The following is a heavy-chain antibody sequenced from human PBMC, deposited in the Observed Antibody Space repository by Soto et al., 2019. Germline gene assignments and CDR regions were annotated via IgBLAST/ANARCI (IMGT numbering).Heavy chain of an antibody. D-gene: IGHD1-7*01. J-gene: IGHJ6*02. CDR1: GFTFSSYS. CDR3: ARDPTELPWYYDMDV. V-gene: IGHV3-21*01. CDR2: ISSSSSYI. Sequence: EVQLVESGGGLVKPGGSLRLSCAASGFTFSSYSMNWVRQAPGKGLEWVSSISSSSSYIYYADSVKGRFTISRDNAKNSLYLQMNSLRAEDTAVYYCARDPTELPWYYDMDVWGQGTTVTVSS.